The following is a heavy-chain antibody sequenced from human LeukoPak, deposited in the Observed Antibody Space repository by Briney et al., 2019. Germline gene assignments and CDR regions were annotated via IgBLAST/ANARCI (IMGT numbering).Heavy chain of an antibody. Sequence: GGSLRLSCAASGFTFTSYGMHWVRQAPGKGLEWVAVIWNDGSNKYYADSVKGRFTISRDNSKNTLYLQMNSLRVEDMAVYYCARPSGTWGAFDIWGQGTMVTVSS. D-gene: IGHD1-7*01. J-gene: IGHJ3*02. CDR1: GFTFTSYG. V-gene: IGHV3-33*01. CDR2: IWNDGSNK. CDR3: ARPSGTWGAFDI.